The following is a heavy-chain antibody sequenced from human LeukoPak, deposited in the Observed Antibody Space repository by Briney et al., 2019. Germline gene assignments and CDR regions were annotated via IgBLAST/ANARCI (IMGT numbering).Heavy chain of an antibody. CDR1: GFPFYSYW. D-gene: IGHD6-13*01. J-gene: IGHJ4*02. CDR2: IRHDGSTK. V-gene: IGHV3-7*03. CDR3: ARSVPYGTTWYGRSDY. Sequence: GGSLRLSCTASGFPFYSYWMTWVRQTPGKGLEWVANIRHDGSTKYYVDSVKGRFTISRDNAMNSLYLQMDSLRVEDTAIYYCARSVPYGTTWYGRSDYWGQGTLVTVSP.